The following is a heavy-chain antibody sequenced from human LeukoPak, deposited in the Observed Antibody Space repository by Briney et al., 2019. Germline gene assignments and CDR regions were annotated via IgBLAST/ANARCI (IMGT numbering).Heavy chain of an antibody. CDR1: GGSISSYY. CDR3: ARVLSGYSSGWGY. D-gene: IGHD6-19*01. CDR2: IYYSGST. V-gene: IGHV4-59*01. J-gene: IGHJ4*02. Sequence: SETLSLTCTVSGGSISSYYWSWIRQPPGKGLEWIGYIYYSGSTNYNPSLKSRVSISVDTSKNQFSLKLSSVTAADTAVYYCARVLSGYSSGWGYWGQGTLVTVSS.